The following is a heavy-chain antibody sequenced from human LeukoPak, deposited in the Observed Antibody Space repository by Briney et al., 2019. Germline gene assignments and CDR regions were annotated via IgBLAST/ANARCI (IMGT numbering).Heavy chain of an antibody. Sequence: GGSLRLSCAASEFTFSSYSMNWVRQAPGKGLEWVSYISSSSRTLYYADSVKGRFTISRDNAKNSLYLQMNSLRAEDAAVYYCARDSNVINDFDYWGQGTLVTVSS. V-gene: IGHV3-48*01. D-gene: IGHD2/OR15-2a*01. CDR2: ISSSSRTL. J-gene: IGHJ4*02. CDR1: EFTFSSYS. CDR3: ARDSNVINDFDY.